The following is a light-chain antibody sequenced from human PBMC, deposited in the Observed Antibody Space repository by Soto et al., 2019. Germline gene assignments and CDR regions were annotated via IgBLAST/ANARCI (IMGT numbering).Light chain of an antibody. V-gene: IGKV1-27*01. CDR2: SAS. J-gene: IGKJ5*01. CDR3: QKFNIAPLT. CDR1: QDISVY. Sequence: DIQMTQSPSSLSASVGDRVTITCRASQDISVYLAWYQQKPGKVPKLLIYSASTLQSGVPSRFSGSGSGTDFTLTISSLQPEDVANYYCQKFNIAPLTFGQGTRLEIK.